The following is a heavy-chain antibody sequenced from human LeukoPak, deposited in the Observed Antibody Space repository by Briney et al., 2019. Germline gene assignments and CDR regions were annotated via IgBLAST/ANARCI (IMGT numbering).Heavy chain of an antibody. CDR1: GGSFSGYY. J-gene: IGHJ4*02. Sequence: SETLSLTCAVYGGSFSGYYWSWIRQPPGQGLEWIGEIDHSGNTNYDPPLKSRVTMSIDTSKSQFSLKLTSVTAADTAVYYCARSYYYVDFWAQGARDTVSS. V-gene: IGHV4-34*01. D-gene: IGHD3-10*01. CDR2: IDHSGNT. CDR3: ARSYYYVDF.